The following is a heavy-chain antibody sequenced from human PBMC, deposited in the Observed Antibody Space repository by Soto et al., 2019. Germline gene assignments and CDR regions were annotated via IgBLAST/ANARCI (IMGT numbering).Heavy chain of an antibody. V-gene: IGHV4-39*01. Sequence: QLQLQESGPGLVKPSETLSLTCTVSGGSISSSSYYWGWIRQPPGKGLEWIGSIYYSGSTYYNPSLKSRVTISVDTSKNQFSLKLSSVTAADTAVYYCARLRAYDYVWGSYRYAYFDYWGQGTLVTVSS. CDR2: IYYSGST. CDR1: GGSISSSSYY. CDR3: ARLRAYDYVWGSYRYAYFDY. J-gene: IGHJ4*02. D-gene: IGHD3-16*02.